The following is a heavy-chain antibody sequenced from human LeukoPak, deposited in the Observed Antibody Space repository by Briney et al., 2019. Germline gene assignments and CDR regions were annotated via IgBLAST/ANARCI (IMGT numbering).Heavy chain of an antibody. V-gene: IGHV4-39*01. D-gene: IGHD3-10*01. CDR3: ARGHPYYYGSGSYYFALRPGGFDP. Sequence: SETLSLTGTGSGGSISSSSYYWGWIRQPPGKVLEWSGSICYSGCTYYNSSLKSRVTISVDTSKNQFSLKLSSVTAADTAVYYCARGHPYYYGSGSYYFALRPGGFDPWGQGTLVTVSS. J-gene: IGHJ5*02. CDR1: GGSISSSSYY. CDR2: ICYSGCT.